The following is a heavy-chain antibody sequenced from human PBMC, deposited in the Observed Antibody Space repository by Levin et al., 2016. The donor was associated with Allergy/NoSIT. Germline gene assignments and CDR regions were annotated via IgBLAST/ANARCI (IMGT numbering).Heavy chain of an antibody. CDR2: IQHDGITT. CDR1: GFTFSNYW. D-gene: IGHD3-3*01. V-gene: IGHV3-74*01. Sequence: GGSLRLSCAASGFTFSNYWIHWVRQAPGEGLVWISRIQHDGITTQYADSVKGRFTISRDNARNTVDLQMNSLRVEDTAMYYCARAAGGSAYLYYFDSWGQGTPVTVSS. J-gene: IGHJ4*02. CDR3: ARAAGGSAYLYYFDS.